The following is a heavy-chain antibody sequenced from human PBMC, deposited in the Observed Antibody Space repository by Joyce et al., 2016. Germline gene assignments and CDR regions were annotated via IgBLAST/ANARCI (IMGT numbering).Heavy chain of an antibody. D-gene: IGHD6-13*01. CDR2: ISSSSSSYI. Sequence: EVQLVESGGGLVKPGGSLRLSCAASGFTFSSYNMDWVRQAPGKGLEWVSSISSSSSSYIYYADSVKGRFTISRDNAKSSLYLQMNSLRAEDTAVYYCARELNSNSWYFHRVDAFDIWGQGTMVTVSS. J-gene: IGHJ3*02. V-gene: IGHV3-21*01. CDR3: ARELNSNSWYFHRVDAFDI. CDR1: GFTFSSYN.